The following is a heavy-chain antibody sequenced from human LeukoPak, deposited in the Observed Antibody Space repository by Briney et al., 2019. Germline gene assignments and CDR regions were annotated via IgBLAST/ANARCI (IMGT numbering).Heavy chain of an antibody. CDR3: AGCSSTSCYVDRRYYYGMDV. Sequence: SVKVSCKASGGTFISYAISWVRQAPGQGLEWMGGIIPIFGTANYAQKFQGRVTITADESTSTAYMELSSLRSEDTAVYYCAGCSSTSCYVDRRYYYGMDVWGQGTTVTVSS. CDR1: GGTFISYA. CDR2: IIPIFGTA. V-gene: IGHV1-69*01. J-gene: IGHJ6*02. D-gene: IGHD2-2*01.